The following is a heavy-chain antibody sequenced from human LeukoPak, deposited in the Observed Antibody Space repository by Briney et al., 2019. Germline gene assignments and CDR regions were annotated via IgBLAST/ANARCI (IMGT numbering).Heavy chain of an antibody. J-gene: IGHJ6*02. CDR2: INHSGST. Sequence: PGGSLRLSCAVSGFTFTSYSMNWVRQPPGKGLEWIGEINHSGSTNYNPSLKSRVTISVDTSKNQFSLKLSSVTAADTAVYYCARGPAAAGYDSSGYSPDGIYYGMDVWGQGTTVTVSS. V-gene: IGHV4-34*01. D-gene: IGHD3-22*01. CDR1: GFTFTSYS. CDR3: ARGPAAAGYDSSGYSPDGIYYGMDV.